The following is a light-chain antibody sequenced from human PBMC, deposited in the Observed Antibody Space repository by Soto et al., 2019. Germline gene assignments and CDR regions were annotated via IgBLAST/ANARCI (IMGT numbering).Light chain of an antibody. CDR2: DAS. V-gene: IGKV3-20*01. CDR1: QTVRNNY. CDR3: QQFSSHTLS. J-gene: IGKJ4*01. Sequence: VLTLSLGTLSLTTSEKATLSFRASQTVRNNYLAWYQQKPGQAPRLLIYDASSRATGIPDRFSGGGSGTDFTLTICRLEPEDFAVYCCQQFSSHTLSFCGGGKADIK.